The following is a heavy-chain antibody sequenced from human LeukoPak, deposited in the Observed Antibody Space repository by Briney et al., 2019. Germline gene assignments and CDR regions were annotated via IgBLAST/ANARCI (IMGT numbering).Heavy chain of an antibody. D-gene: IGHD1-26*01. J-gene: IGHJ4*02. Sequence: GGSLRLSCAASRFTFSRYAMSWVRQAPGKGLEWVSALSGSGDSTYYADSVKGRFTISRDNAKDTLYLQMNSLRAEDTAVYYCARDSIVGATPFDYWGQGTLVTVSS. V-gene: IGHV3-23*01. CDR1: RFTFSRYA. CDR2: LSGSGDST. CDR3: ARDSIVGATPFDY.